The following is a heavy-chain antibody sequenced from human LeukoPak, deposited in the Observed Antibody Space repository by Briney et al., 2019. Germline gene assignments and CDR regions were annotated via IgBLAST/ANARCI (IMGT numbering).Heavy chain of an antibody. CDR1: GFTFTSSA. CDR3: ARRVDSYWFFDY. J-gene: IGHJ4*02. D-gene: IGHD1-26*01. CDR2: IVVGSGNT. Sequence: ASVKVSCKASGFTFTSSAVQWVRQARGQRLEWIGWIVVGSGNTNYAQKFQERVTITRDMSTSTAYMELSSLRSEDTAVYYCARRVDSYWFFDYWGQGTLVTVSS. V-gene: IGHV1-58*01.